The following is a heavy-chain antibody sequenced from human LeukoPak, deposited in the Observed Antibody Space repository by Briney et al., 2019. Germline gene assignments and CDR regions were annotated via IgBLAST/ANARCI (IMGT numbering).Heavy chain of an antibody. CDR3: ARDDSGSYYIL. V-gene: IGHV1-2*02. J-gene: IGHJ4*02. Sequence: ASVKVSCKASGYTFTGYYVHWVRQAPGQGLEWVGWINPNSGGTNYAQKFQGRVTMTRDTSISTAYMELSRLRSDDTAVYYCARDDSGSYYILWGQGTLVTVSS. CDR2: INPNSGGT. D-gene: IGHD1-26*01. CDR1: GYTFTGYY.